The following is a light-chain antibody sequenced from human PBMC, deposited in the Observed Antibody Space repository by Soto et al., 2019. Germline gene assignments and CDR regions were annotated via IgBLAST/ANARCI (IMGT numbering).Light chain of an antibody. Sequence: QSVLTQPPSVSGAPGQRVTISCTGSSSNIGAGYDVQWYQQLPGTAPKLVIYGNSNRPSGVPDRFSGSKSGTSASLAITGLQAEDEADYYCQSYDSSLSGVVFGGGTKLNVL. V-gene: IGLV1-40*01. CDR1: SSNIGAGYD. CDR2: GNS. CDR3: QSYDSSLSGVV. J-gene: IGLJ2*01.